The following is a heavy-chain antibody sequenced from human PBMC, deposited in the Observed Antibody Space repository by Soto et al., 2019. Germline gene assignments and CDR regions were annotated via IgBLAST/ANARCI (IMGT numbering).Heavy chain of an antibody. CDR1: RASIYTYS. V-gene: IGHV4-4*07. CDR2: IYSSGSA. CDR3: ARGVAGSGFDL. J-gene: IGHJ4*02. D-gene: IGHD6-19*01. Sequence: PSETLSLTCTVSRASIYTYSWTWIRQPAGKGLQWIGHIYSSGSANYSPSLKSRVSMSVDSSKNHFSLQLNSVTPDDTAVYYCARGVAGSGFDLWGQGTLVTVS.